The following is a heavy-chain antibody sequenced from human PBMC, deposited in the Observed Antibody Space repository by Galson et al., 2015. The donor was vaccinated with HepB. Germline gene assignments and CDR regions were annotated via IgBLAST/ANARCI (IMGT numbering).Heavy chain of an antibody. CDR3: ARGSSYSSSTRPFDY. Sequence: SLRLSCAASGFTFSSYAMHWVRQAPGKGLEYVSAISSNGGSTYYANSVKGRFTISRDNSKNTLYLQMGSLRAEDMAVYYCARGSSYSSSTRPFDYWGQGTLVTVSS. J-gene: IGHJ4*02. D-gene: IGHD6-13*01. CDR1: GFTFSSYA. V-gene: IGHV3-64*01. CDR2: ISSNGGST.